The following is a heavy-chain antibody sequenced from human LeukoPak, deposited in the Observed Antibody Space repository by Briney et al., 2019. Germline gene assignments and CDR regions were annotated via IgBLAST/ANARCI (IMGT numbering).Heavy chain of an antibody. J-gene: IGHJ6*02. V-gene: IGHV4-34*01. CDR3: ARPGQLGSLYYGMDV. CDR1: GGSFSGYQ. D-gene: IGHD7-27*01. Sequence: SETLSLTCAVYGGSFSGYQWSWIRQPPGKGLEWIGEINHSGSTNYNPSLKSRVTISVDTSKNQLSLKLSSVTAADTAVYYCARPGQLGSLYYGMDVWGQGTTVTVS. CDR2: INHSGST.